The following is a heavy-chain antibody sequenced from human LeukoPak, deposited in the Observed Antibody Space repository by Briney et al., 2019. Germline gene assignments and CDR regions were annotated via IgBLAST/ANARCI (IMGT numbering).Heavy chain of an antibody. V-gene: IGHV3-23*01. Sequence: GSLRLSRAASGFTFSSYAMSWVRQAPGKGLEWVSGISGSGGSTNYAASVKGRFTISRDNSKNTLYLQMNSLRAEDTALYYCAKDLIVGATRVPYFDYWGQGTLVTVSS. J-gene: IGHJ4*02. D-gene: IGHD1-26*01. CDR2: ISGSGGST. CDR3: AKDLIVGATRVPYFDY. CDR1: GFTFSSYA.